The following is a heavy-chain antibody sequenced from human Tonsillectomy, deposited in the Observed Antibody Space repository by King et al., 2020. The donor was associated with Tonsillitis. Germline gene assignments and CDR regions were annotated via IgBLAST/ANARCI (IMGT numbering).Heavy chain of an antibody. J-gene: IGHJ4*02. CDR2: IIPIFGTA. Sequence: VQLVESGAEVKKPGSSVKVSCKASGGTFSSYAISWVRQAPGQGLEWMGGIIPIFGTANYAQKFQGRVTITADESTSTAYMELSSLRSEDTAVYYCARTRRTGLTIYYFYYWGQGTLVSVSS. CDR3: ARTRRTGLTIYYFYY. CDR1: GGTFSSYA. V-gene: IGHV1-69*01. D-gene: IGHD3-10*01.